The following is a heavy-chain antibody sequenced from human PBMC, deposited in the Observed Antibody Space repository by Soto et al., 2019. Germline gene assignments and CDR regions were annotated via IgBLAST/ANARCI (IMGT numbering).Heavy chain of an antibody. V-gene: IGHV1-24*01. CDR1: GYTMTELS. D-gene: IGHD4-17*01. CDR3: ATRATVGIYYYYGLDV. CDR2: FDPEDGET. Sequence: SVKVSSTVSGYTMTELSIHWVRQAPGKGLEWMGGFDPEDGETIYAQNFQGRVTMTDDTSTDTAYMELSSLRSEDTAVYYCATRATVGIYYYYGLDVWGQGTTVTVSS. J-gene: IGHJ6*02.